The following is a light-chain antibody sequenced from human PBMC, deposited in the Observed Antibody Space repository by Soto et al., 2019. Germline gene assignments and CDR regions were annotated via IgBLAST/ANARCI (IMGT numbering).Light chain of an antibody. Sequence: QSVLTQPPSASGSPGQSVTISCTGSSSDIGGYDFVSWYQKYPARVPKLMIYEVNKRPSGVPDRFSGSKFGNTASLTVSGLQAEDEADYYCSSYAGNNNLIFGGGTKLTVL. V-gene: IGLV2-8*01. CDR1: SSDIGGYDF. J-gene: IGLJ2*01. CDR3: SSYAGNNNLI. CDR2: EVN.